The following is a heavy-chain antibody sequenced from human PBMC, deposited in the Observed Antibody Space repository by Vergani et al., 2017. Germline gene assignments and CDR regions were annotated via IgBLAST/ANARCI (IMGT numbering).Heavy chain of an antibody. CDR3: AREAAGGTFYYYGMEV. D-gene: IGHD6-13*01. J-gene: IGHJ6*02. CDR1: GFTFSDYY. V-gene: IGHV3-11*05. Sequence: QVQLVESGGGLVKPGGSLRLSCAASGFTFSDYYMSWIRQAPGKGLEWVSYISSSSSYTNYADSVKGRVTISRDNAKNSLYLQMNSLRAEDTAVYYCAREAAGGTFYYYGMEVWGQGTTVTVSS. CDR2: ISSSSSYT.